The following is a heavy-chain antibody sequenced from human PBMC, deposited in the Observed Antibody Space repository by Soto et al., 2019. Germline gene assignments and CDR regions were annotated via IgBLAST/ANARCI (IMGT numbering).Heavy chain of an antibody. CDR3: VSLVSTVN. CDR2: ISGSGGST. D-gene: IGHD2-21*01. Sequence: PGGSLRLSCAASGFTFSSYAMSWVRQAPGKGLEWVSAISGSGGSTYYADSVKGRFTISRDNARNSMYLQMDNLRTEDTALYYCVSLVSTVNWGQGTLVTASS. V-gene: IGHV3-23*01. CDR1: GFTFSSYA. J-gene: IGHJ4*02.